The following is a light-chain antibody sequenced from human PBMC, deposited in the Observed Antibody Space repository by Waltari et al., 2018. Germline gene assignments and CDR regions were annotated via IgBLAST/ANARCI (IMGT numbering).Light chain of an antibody. V-gene: IGLV2-8*01. CDR3: SSYAGSNNLV. Sequence: QSALTQPPSASGSPGQSVTISCTGTSSDVGGYNYVSWYQQHPGKAPKPMIYEVSKRPPGVPDRFPGSKSGNTASLTVSGLQAEDEADYYCSSYAGSNNLVFGGGTKLTVL. J-gene: IGLJ2*01. CDR1: SSDVGGYNY. CDR2: EVS.